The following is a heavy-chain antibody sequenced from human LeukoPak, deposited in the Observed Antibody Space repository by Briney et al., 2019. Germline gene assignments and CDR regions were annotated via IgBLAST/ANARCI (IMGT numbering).Heavy chain of an antibody. CDR2: TYYRSKWYN. V-gene: IGHV6-1*01. D-gene: IGHD6-13*01. J-gene: IGHJ6*02. CDR1: GDSVSSNSAA. CDR3: ARVPLYSSSWSYYGMDV. Sequence: SQTLSLTCAISGDSVSSNSAAWNWIRQSPSRGLEWLGRTYYRSKWYNDYAVSVKSRITINPDTSKNQFSLQLNSVTPEDTAVYYCARVPLYSSSWSYYGMDVWGQGTTVTVSS.